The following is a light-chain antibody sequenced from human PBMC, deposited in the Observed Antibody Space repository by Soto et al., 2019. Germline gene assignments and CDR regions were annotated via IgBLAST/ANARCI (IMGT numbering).Light chain of an antibody. V-gene: IGKV3-20*01. CDR3: QRYGG. CDR1: QSVSSSH. J-gene: IGKJ1*01. Sequence: IFLTQAPCSQCLSSGEIATLSRRASQSVSSSHLAWYQQKPGQAPRLLIYSASSRATGIPDRFSGSGSGTDFTLTISRLEPEDFAVYYCQRYGGFGQGTKVDI. CDR2: SAS.